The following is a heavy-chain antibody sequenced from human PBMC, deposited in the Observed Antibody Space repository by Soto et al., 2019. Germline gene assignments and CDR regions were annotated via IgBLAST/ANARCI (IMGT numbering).Heavy chain of an antibody. CDR2: INPNSGGT. V-gene: IGHV1-2*02. Sequence: GASVKVSCKASGYPFTSYDINWVRQATGQGLEWMGWINPNSGGTNYAQKFQGRVTMTRDTSISTAYMELSRLRSDDTAVYYCARDWEYSGYDLVGAVAGDSDYWGQGTLVTVSS. CDR1: GYPFTSYD. D-gene: IGHD5-12*01. J-gene: IGHJ4*02. CDR3: ARDWEYSGYDLVGAVAGDSDY.